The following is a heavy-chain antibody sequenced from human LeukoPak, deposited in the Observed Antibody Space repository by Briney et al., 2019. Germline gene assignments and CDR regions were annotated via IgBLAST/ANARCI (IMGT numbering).Heavy chain of an antibody. CDR1: GGSFSGYY. J-gene: IGHJ4*02. D-gene: IGHD6-13*01. CDR2: INHSGST. CDR3: ARGAAAAFDY. V-gene: IGHV4-34*01. Sequence: TASETLSLTCAVYGGSFSGYYWSWIRQPPGKGLEWIGEINHSGSTNYNPSLKSRVTISVDTSKNQFSLKLSSVTAADTAVYYCARGAAAAFDYWGQRILVTVSS.